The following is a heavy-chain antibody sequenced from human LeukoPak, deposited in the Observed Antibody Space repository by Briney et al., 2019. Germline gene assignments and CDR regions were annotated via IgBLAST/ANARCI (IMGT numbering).Heavy chain of an antibody. Sequence: GGTLRLSCAASGFTVSSNYMSWVRQAPGEGLEWVSIIYSGGSTYYADSVKGRFTISRDNAKNSLYLQMNSLRAEDTAVYYCARDLVVAYCSGGSCYSTGDGAFDIWGQGTMVTVSS. J-gene: IGHJ3*02. CDR2: IYSGGST. CDR1: GFTVSSNY. CDR3: ARDLVVAYCSGGSCYSTGDGAFDI. V-gene: IGHV3-53*01. D-gene: IGHD2-15*01.